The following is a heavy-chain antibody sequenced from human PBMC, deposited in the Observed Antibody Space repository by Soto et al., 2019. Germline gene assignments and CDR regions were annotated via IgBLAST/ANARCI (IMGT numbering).Heavy chain of an antibody. V-gene: IGHV4-59*01. CDR2: IYYSGGT. D-gene: IGHD3-9*01. Sequence: SETLSLTCTVSGGSISSYYWSWIRQPPGKGLEWIGYIYYSGGTNYNPSLKSRVTISVDTSKNQFSLKLSSVTAADTAVYYCAREVVYYDILTGLKNTSYNWFDPWGQGTLVTVSS. CDR1: GGSISSYY. CDR3: AREVVYYDILTGLKNTSYNWFDP. J-gene: IGHJ5*02.